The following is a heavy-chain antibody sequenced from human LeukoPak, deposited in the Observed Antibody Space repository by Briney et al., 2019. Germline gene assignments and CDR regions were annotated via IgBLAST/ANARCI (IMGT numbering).Heavy chain of an antibody. CDR3: ARDRENYYDSSGYYPVAFDI. V-gene: IGHV4-59*01. CDR1: GGSISSYY. D-gene: IGHD3-22*01. Sequence: SETLSLTCTVSGGSISSYYWSWIRQPPGKGLEWIGYIYYSGSTNYNPSLKSRVTISVDTSKNQFSLKLSSVTAADTAVYYCARDRENYYDSSGYYPVAFDIWGQGTMVTVSS. J-gene: IGHJ3*02. CDR2: IYYSGST.